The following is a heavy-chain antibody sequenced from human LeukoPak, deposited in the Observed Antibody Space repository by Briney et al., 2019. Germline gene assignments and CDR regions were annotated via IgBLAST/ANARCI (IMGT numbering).Heavy chain of an antibody. Sequence: PGGSLRLSCAASGFTFDDYAMHWVRQAPGKGLEWVSGISWNSGSIGYADSAKGRFTISRDNAKNSLYLQMNSLRAEDTALYYCAKGSDDSSGYYYLNWYFDLWGRGTLVTVSS. CDR3: AKGSDDSSGYYYLNWYFDL. V-gene: IGHV3-9*01. CDR2: ISWNSGSI. D-gene: IGHD3-22*01. J-gene: IGHJ2*01. CDR1: GFTFDDYA.